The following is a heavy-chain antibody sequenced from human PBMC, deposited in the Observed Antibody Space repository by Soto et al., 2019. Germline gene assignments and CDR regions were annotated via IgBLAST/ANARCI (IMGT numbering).Heavy chain of an antibody. Sequence: GASVKVSCKASGYTFTAYYVHWVRQAPGQGLEWMGWIDPNSGDSNSAQNFQGRVTMTRDTSITTVYMDLARLRSDDTAVYFCATEKARYRRSDGVDAFDIWGQGTVVTVSS. V-gene: IGHV1-2*02. CDR1: GYTFTAYY. J-gene: IGHJ3*02. CDR2: IDPNSGDS. CDR3: ATEKARYRRSDGVDAFDI. D-gene: IGHD5-12*01.